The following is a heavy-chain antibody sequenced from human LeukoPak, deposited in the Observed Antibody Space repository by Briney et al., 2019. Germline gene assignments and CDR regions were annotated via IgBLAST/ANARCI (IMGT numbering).Heavy chain of an antibody. V-gene: IGHV3-74*01. Sequence: GGSLRLSCAASGFTFSSYWMHWVRQAPGKGLVWVSRINSDGSSTSYADSVKGRFTISRDNAKNTLYLQMNSPRAEDTAVYYCAREGYSGYLLDYWGQGTLVTVSS. J-gene: IGHJ4*02. CDR3: AREGYSGYLLDY. CDR1: GFTFSSYW. CDR2: INSDGSST. D-gene: IGHD5-12*01.